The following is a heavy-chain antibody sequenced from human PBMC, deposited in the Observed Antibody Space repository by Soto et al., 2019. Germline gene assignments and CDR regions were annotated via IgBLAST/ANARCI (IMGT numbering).Heavy chain of an antibody. CDR3: ARDGHCDSSAPGSACNI. V-gene: IGHV1-46*03. CDR2: INPSGGST. D-gene: IGHD3-22*01. J-gene: IGHJ3*02. Sequence: ASVKVSCKASGYTFTSYYMHWVRQAPGQGLEWMGIINPSGGSTSYAQKFQGRVTMTRDTSTSTVYMELSSLRSEDTAVYYCARDGHCDSSAPGSACNICGQVTMGTFAS. CDR1: GYTFTSYY.